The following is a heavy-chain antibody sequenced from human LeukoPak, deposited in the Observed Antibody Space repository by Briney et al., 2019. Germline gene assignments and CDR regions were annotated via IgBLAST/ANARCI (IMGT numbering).Heavy chain of an antibody. CDR3: ARAEYSSGPREDAFDI. CDR1: GGSISSGRYY. CDR2: IYTSGST. V-gene: IGHV4-61*02. J-gene: IGHJ3*02. Sequence: PSETLSLTCTVSGGSISSGRYYWSWIRQPAGKGLEWIGRIYTSGSTNYNPSLKSRVTISVDTSKNQFSLKLSSVTAADTAVYYCARAEYSSGPREDAFDIWGQGTMVTVSS. D-gene: IGHD6-19*01.